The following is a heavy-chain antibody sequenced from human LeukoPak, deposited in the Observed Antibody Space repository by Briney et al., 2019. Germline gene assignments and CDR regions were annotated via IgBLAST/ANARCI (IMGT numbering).Heavy chain of an antibody. Sequence: GKSLKISCQASGYSFTNYWIGWVRQMPGKGLEWMGIIDPSDSETRYTPPFQGQVTISVDKSLTTAYLQWTSLKASDTAIYYCARQTAMGRAGDYWGQGTLVTVSS. V-gene: IGHV5-51*01. D-gene: IGHD5-18*01. CDR2: IDPSDSET. CDR3: ARQTAMGRAGDY. CDR1: GYSFTNYW. J-gene: IGHJ4*02.